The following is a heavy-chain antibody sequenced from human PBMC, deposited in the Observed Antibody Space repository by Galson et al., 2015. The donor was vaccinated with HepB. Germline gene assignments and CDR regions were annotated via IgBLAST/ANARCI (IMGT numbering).Heavy chain of an antibody. J-gene: IGHJ6*02. CDR1: GGTFSSYA. Sequence: SVKVSCKASGGTFSSYAITWVRQAPGQGLEWMGGIIPIFGTTNYAQKFQGRVTITADESTSTAYMELSSLRSEDTAVYYCARELGYCSGGSCSKGMDVWGQGTTVTVSS. CDR2: IIPIFGTT. D-gene: IGHD2-15*01. V-gene: IGHV1-69*13. CDR3: ARELGYCSGGSCSKGMDV.